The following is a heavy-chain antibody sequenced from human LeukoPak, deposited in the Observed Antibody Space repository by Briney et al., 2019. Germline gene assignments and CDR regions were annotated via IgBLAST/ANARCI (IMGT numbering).Heavy chain of an antibody. Sequence: TSETLSLTCTVSGGSISSSSAYWGWIRQPPGKGLEWIGSIYYSKNTYYNPSLKSRVTISADTSKNQFPLTLGSVSATDTAVYYCVSPRGFSYGYFDYWGQGTLVTVSS. CDR3: VSPRGFSYGYFDY. CDR1: GGSISSSSAY. V-gene: IGHV4-39*01. D-gene: IGHD5-18*01. CDR2: IYYSKNT. J-gene: IGHJ4*02.